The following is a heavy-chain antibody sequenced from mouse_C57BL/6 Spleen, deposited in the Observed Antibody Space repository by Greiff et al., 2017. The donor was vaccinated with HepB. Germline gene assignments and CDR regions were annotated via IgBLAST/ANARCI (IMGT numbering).Heavy chain of an antibody. D-gene: IGHD1-1*01. CDR1: GYTFTDYY. CDR3: ARHYYGSRDY. CDR2: INPNNGGT. J-gene: IGHJ2*01. Sequence: VQLKQSGPELVKPGASVKISCKASGYTFTDYYMNWVKQSQGKSLEWIGDINPNNGGTSYNQKFKGKATLTVDKSSSTAYMELRSLTSEDSAVYYCARHYYGSRDYWGQGTTLTVSS. V-gene: IGHV1-26*01.